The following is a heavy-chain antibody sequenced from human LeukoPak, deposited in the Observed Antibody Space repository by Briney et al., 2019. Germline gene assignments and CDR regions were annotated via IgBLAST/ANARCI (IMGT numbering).Heavy chain of an antibody. Sequence: SVTVSCKASGYTFSSYAISWVRQAPGQGLEWMGRIIPILGIANYAQKFQGRVTITADKSTSTAYMELSSLRSEDTAVYYCARRYYYGSGSYYSNDYWGQGTLVTVSS. CDR2: IIPILGIA. CDR1: GYTFSSYA. V-gene: IGHV1-69*04. CDR3: ARRYYYGSGSYYSNDY. D-gene: IGHD3-10*01. J-gene: IGHJ4*02.